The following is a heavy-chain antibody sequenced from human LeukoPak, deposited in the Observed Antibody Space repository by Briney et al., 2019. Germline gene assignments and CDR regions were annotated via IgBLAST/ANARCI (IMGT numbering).Heavy chain of an antibody. J-gene: IGHJ4*02. Sequence: GGSLRLSCAASGFTFSSYAMSWVRQAPGKGLEWVSVISGSGGSTYYADSVKGRFTISRDNSKNTLYLQMNSLRAEDTAVYYCAKGGRWFGESNPKLDYWGQGTLVTVSS. CDR3: AKGGRWFGESNPKLDY. CDR2: ISGSGGST. D-gene: IGHD3-10*01. CDR1: GFTFSSYA. V-gene: IGHV3-23*01.